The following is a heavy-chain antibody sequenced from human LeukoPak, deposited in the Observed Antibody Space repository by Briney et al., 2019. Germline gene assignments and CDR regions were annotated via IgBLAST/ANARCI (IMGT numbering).Heavy chain of an antibody. D-gene: IGHD5-18*01. V-gene: IGHV4-39*07. Sequence: SETLSLTCTVSGGSISSSAYHWGWIRQPPGKGLEWIGEINHSGSTNYNPSLKSRVTISVDTSKNQFSLKLSSVTAADTAVYYCARARIQLWLKAPWFDPWGQGTLVSVSS. CDR3: ARARIQLWLKAPWFDP. CDR2: INHSGST. CDR1: GGSISSSAYH. J-gene: IGHJ5*02.